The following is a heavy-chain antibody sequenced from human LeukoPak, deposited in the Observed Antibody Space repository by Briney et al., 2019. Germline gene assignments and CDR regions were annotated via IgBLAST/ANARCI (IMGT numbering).Heavy chain of an antibody. CDR1: GFTFSDYI. J-gene: IGHJ4*02. CDR3: ATSRSFDY. V-gene: IGHV3-7*01. Sequence: GGSLRLSCAASGFTFSDYILDWVRQAPGKGLEWLANIKQDGSEKYYVDSVKGRFTISRDNAKNSLYLQMNSLSAEDTAVYYCATSRSFDYWGQGTLVTVSS. CDR2: IKQDGSEK.